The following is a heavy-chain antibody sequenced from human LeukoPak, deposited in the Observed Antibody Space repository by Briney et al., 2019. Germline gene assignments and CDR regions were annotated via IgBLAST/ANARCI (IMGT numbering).Heavy chain of an antibody. CDR3: ATQKYSSGWSFDY. V-gene: IGHV1-2*02. CDR1: GYTFTGYY. D-gene: IGHD6-19*01. J-gene: IGHJ4*02. CDR2: INPNSGGT. Sequence: ASVKVSCKACGYTFTGYYMHWVRQAPGQRLEWMGWINPNSGGTNYAQKFQGRVTMTRDTSISTAYMELSRLRSDDTAVYYCATQKYSSGWSFDYWGQGTLVTVSS.